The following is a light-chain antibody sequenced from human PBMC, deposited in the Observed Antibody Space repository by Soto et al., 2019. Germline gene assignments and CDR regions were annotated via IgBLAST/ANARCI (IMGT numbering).Light chain of an antibody. CDR1: SSDVGNYNY. J-gene: IGLJ3*02. CDR3: SSYTSSSTLV. Sequence: QSALTQPASVSGSPGQSITISCTGTSSDVGNYNYVSWYQQHPGKAPKLMIYEVSYRPSGVSSRFSGSKSGNTASLTISGLQAEDEADYYCSSYTSSSTLVFGGGTKVTVL. V-gene: IGLV2-14*01. CDR2: EVS.